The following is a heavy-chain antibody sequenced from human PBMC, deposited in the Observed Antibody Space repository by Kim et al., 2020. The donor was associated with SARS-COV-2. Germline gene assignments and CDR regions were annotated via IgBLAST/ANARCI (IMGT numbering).Heavy chain of an antibody. CDR2: ISAYNGNT. CDR1: GYTFTSYG. CDR3: ARDWAGYSISPSGYYYYGMDV. Sequence: ASVKVSCKASGYTFTSYGISWVRQAPGQGLEWMGWISAYNGNTNYAQKLQGRVTMTTDTSTSTAYMELRSLRSDDTAVYYCARDWAGYSISPSGYYYYGMDVWGQGTTVTVSS. D-gene: IGHD6-13*01. V-gene: IGHV1-18*01. J-gene: IGHJ6*02.